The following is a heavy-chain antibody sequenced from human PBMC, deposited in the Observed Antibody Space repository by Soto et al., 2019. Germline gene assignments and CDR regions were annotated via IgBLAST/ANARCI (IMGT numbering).Heavy chain of an antibody. Sequence: EVQLVESGGGLIQPGGSLRLSCVASGFTFSSYWMHWVRQAPGKGLVWVSRLKSDGSSTNYADSVKVRFTISRDNAKNTVYLQMDSLRAEDTAVYYCARAIKNNYGVDVWGQGTTVTVSS. D-gene: IGHD3-9*01. V-gene: IGHV3-74*01. CDR1: GFTFSSYW. CDR3: ARAIKNNYGVDV. J-gene: IGHJ6*02. CDR2: LKSDGSST.